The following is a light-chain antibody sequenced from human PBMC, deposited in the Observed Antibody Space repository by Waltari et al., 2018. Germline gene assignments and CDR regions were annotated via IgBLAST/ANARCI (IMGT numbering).Light chain of an antibody. CDR2: DTS. J-gene: IGKJ3*01. Sequence: DIQMTQSPSSGSASVGSIVTVPCRASQDISSRLAWYQQQPGKAPRLLIYDTSTLQSGVPSRFSGSGSGTDFTLTISSLQPEDSATYSCQQGGSFPFTFGPGTKVNI. CDR1: QDISSR. CDR3: QQGGSFPFT. V-gene: IGKV1-12*01.